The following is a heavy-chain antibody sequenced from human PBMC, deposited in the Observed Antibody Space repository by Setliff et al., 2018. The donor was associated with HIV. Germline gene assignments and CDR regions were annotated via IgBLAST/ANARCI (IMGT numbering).Heavy chain of an antibody. CDR1: GGTFSSYA. CDR3: ATFDSGSYASGYYYGMDV. V-gene: IGHV1-69*10. Sequence: ASVKVSCKASGGTFSSYAICWVRQAPGQGLEWMGGIIPILGIANYAQKFQGRVTITADESTSTAYMELSSLRSEDTAVYYCATFDSGSYASGYYYGMDVWGQGTTVTVSS. CDR2: IIPILGIA. D-gene: IGHD1-26*01. J-gene: IGHJ6*02.